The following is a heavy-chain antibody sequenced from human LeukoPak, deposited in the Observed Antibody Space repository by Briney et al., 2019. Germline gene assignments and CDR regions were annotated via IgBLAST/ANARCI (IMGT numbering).Heavy chain of an antibody. J-gene: IGHJ5*02. CDR2: IYYSGST. CDR1: GGSISSSSYY. V-gene: IGHV4-39*01. D-gene: IGHD6-13*01. Sequence: PSETLSLTCSVSGGSISSSSYYWAWIRQPPGKGLEWLGTIYYSGSTYYNPSLTSRVTISVDTSKNQFSLRLSSVTAADTAVYYCARHAITAAGGGGWFDPWGQGTLVTVSS. CDR3: ARHAITAAGGGGWFDP.